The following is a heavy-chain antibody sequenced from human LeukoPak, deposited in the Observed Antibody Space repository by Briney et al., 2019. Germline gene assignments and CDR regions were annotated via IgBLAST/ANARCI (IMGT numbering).Heavy chain of an antibody. CDR1: GGSISSSSYY. V-gene: IGHV4-39*01. CDR3: ARPSYGGNYFDY. Sequence: SETLSLTCTVSGGSISSSSYYGGRIRQPPGKGLEWIGSIYYSGSTYYNPSLKSRVTISVDTSKNQFSLKLSSVTAADTAVYYCARPSYGGNYFDYWGQGTLVTVSS. CDR2: IYYSGST. J-gene: IGHJ4*02. D-gene: IGHD5-18*01.